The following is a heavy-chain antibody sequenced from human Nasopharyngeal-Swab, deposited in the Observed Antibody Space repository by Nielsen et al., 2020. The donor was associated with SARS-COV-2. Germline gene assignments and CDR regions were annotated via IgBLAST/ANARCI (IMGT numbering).Heavy chain of an antibody. D-gene: IGHD1-26*01. J-gene: IGHJ4*02. CDR2: ISGSGGST. CDR3: AKEDGIVGATRDFGAY. Sequence: VRQATGKGVEWVSAISGSGGSTYYADSVKGRFTISRDNSKNTLYLQMNSLRAEDTAVYYCAKEDGIVGATRDFGAYWGQGTLVTVSS. V-gene: IGHV3-23*01.